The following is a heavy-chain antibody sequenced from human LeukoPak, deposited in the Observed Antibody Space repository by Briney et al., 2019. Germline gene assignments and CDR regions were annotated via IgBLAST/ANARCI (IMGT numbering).Heavy chain of an antibody. V-gene: IGHV3-21*01. CDR2: ISSSSSYI. D-gene: IGHD3-10*01. CDR3: ASFYGSGSYRRLDV. J-gene: IGHJ6*02. Sequence: GGSLRLSCAASGFTLSSYSMNWVRQAPGKGLEWVSSISSSSSYIYYADSVKGRFTISKDNAKNSLYLQMNSLRAEDTAVYYCASFYGSGSYRRLDVWGQGTTVTVSS. CDR1: GFTLSSYS.